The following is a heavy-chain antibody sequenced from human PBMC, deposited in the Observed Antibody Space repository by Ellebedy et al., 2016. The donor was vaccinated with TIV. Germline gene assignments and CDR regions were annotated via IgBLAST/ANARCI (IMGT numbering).Heavy chain of an antibody. V-gene: IGHV3-15*01. CDR3: TTDYRGWYGGLGH. D-gene: IGHD6-19*01. CDR2: IKTKPDGGTT. CDR1: GFTFSNAW. J-gene: IGHJ4*02. Sequence: GESLKISCAASGFTFSNAWMSWVRQAPGKGLEWVGHIKTKPDGGTTDYAAPVKGRFTMSRDDSKTTLYLQMNSLKTEDTAVYYCTTDYRGWYGGLGHWGQGTLVTVSS.